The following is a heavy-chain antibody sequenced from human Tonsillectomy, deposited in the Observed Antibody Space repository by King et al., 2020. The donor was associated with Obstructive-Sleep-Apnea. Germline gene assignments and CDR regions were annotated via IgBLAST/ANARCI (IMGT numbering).Heavy chain of an antibody. D-gene: IGHD6-19*01. Sequence: EGKRGEEGGGVGQKGRERRRSWEDAGGKVDDYAMQWVRQAPGKGLEWVSGISWNSGSIGYADSVKGRFTISRDNAKNSLYLQMNSLRPEDTALYYCAKASTAVAGLGYFDLWGRGTLVTVSS. CDR2: ISWNSGSI. CDR3: AKASTAVAGLGYFDL. V-gene: IGHV3-9*01. J-gene: IGHJ2*01. CDR1: GGKVDDYA.